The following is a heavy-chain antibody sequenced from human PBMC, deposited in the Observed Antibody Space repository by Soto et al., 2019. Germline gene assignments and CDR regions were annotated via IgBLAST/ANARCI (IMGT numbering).Heavy chain of an antibody. J-gene: IGHJ5*02. CDR1: GYTFTGYY. V-gene: IGHV1-2*04. D-gene: IGHD6-19*01. Sequence: ALVKVSWKASGYTFTGYYMHWVRQAPGQGLEWMGWINPNSGGTNYAQKFQGWVTMTRDTSISTAYMELSRLRSDDTAVYYCARDLLDQLSSSRWYSGWFDPWGQGTLVTVSS. CDR3: ARDLLDQLSSSRWYSGWFDP. CDR2: INPNSGGT.